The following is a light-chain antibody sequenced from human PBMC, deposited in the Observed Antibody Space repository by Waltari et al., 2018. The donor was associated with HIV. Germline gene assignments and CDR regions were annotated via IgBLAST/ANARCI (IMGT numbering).Light chain of an antibody. J-gene: IGLJ2*01. CDR3: CSYAGSRGVV. CDR2: EVT. Sequence: QSALTQPASVSGSPGQSITISCTGTSRDVGSYNLVSWYQHHPHKAHQGVIYEVTKRPSVVSNRFSGSKSGNTASLTISGLQAEDESDYYCCSYAGSRGVVFGGGTKLTVL. CDR1: SRDVGSYNL. V-gene: IGLV2-23*02.